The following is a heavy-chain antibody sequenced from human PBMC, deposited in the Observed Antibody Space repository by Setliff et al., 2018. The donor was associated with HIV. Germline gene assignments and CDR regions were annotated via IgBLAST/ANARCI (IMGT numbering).Heavy chain of an antibody. Sequence: GASVKVSCKTSGYSFKTYSIDWVRQAPGQGLEWMGIINPAGGSTRNTQKFQGRVAMTRDTSTSTVDMELSSLRSEDTAVYYCASAGAWQRNALDIWGQGTMVTVSS. V-gene: IGHV1-46*02. D-gene: IGHD5-12*01. CDR1: GYSFKTYS. J-gene: IGHJ3*02. CDR2: INPAGGST. CDR3: ASAGAWQRNALDI.